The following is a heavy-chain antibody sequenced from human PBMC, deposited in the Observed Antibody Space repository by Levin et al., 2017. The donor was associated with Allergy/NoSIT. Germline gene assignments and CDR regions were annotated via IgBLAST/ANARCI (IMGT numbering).Heavy chain of an antibody. CDR2: ISWDGAGT. V-gene: IGHV3-43*01. CDR1: GFILDDYS. J-gene: IGHJ6*03. D-gene: IGHD2-2*01. CDR3: AKDYCSSTSCYDYYYYLDV. Sequence: GGSLRLSCAASGFILDDYSMHWVRQTPGKGLEWVSLISWDGAGTYYADSVKGRFTISRDNSTNSLYLQMNSLRAEDTALYYCAKDYCSSTSCYDYYYYLDVWGKGTTVTVSS.